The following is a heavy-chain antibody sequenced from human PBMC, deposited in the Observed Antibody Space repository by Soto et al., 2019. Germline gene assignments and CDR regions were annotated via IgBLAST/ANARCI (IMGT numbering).Heavy chain of an antibody. CDR2: IYYIGRT. D-gene: IGHD2-15*01. CDR3: ARGHLGITTTGTWYDFDY. Sequence: WTWIRQPPGKGLEYIGYIYYIGRTYYNPSLKSRVTISVDTSKNQFSLKLSSVTAADTAVYYCARGHLGITTTGTWYDFDYWGKGTLVTVSS. J-gene: IGHJ4*02. V-gene: IGHV4-59*01.